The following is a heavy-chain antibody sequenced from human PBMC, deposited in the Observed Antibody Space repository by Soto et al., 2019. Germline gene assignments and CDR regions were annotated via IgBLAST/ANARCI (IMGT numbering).Heavy chain of an antibody. V-gene: IGHV4-4*02. D-gene: IGHD3-10*01. CDR3: AREHYGSGSYKP. J-gene: IGHJ4*02. Sequence: QVQLQESGPGLVKPSGTLSLTCAVSGDSISSSKWWSWVRRPPGKGLEWIGEIYHSGITNYNPSLKSRVTISVDKAKNQFSLKLSSVTAADTAVYYCAREHYGSGSYKPWGQGTLVTVSS. CDR2: IYHSGIT. CDR1: GDSISSSKW.